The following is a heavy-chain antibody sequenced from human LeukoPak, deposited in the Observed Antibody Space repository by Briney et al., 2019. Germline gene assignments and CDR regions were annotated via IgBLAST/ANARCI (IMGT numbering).Heavy chain of an antibody. CDR3: AKHTVGETVRWDAFDI. Sequence: SGGSLRLSCAASGFSFSTYAMSWVRQAPGKGLEWVLCLTGSGVTTYYADSVKGRFTISRDNSKNTLYLHMNSLRVDDTAVYYCAKHTVGETVRWDAFDIWGQGTMGTVSS. J-gene: IGHJ3*02. D-gene: IGHD1-26*01. CDR1: GFSFSTYA. CDR2: LTGSGVTT. V-gene: IGHV3-23*01.